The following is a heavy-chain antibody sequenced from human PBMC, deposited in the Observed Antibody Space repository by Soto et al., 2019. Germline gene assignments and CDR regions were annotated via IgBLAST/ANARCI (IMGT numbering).Heavy chain of an antibody. V-gene: IGHV5-10-1*01. CDR1: GYSFAGYW. CDR2: IDPSDSQT. Sequence: GESLKICCKVSGYSFAGYWITWVRQKPGKGLEWMGRIDPSDSQTYYSPSFRGHVTISVTKSITTVFLQWSSLRASDTAMYYCARQIYDSDTGPNFQYYFDSWGQGTPVTVSS. D-gene: IGHD3-22*01. CDR3: ARQIYDSDTGPNFQYYFDS. J-gene: IGHJ4*02.